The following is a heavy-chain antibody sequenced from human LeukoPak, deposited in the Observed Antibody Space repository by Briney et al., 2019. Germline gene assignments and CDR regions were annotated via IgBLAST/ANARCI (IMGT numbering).Heavy chain of an antibody. D-gene: IGHD6-19*01. CDR3: ARAPVGIAVAGGSGDWFDP. J-gene: IGHJ5*02. Sequence: SETLSLTCTVSGGSISSSSYYWGWIRQPPGKGLEWIGSIYYSGSTYYNPSLKSRVTVSVDTSKNQFSLKLSSVTAAHTAVYYCARAPVGIAVAGGSGDWFDPWGQGTLVTVSS. V-gene: IGHV4-39*07. CDR1: GGSISSSSYY. CDR2: IYYSGST.